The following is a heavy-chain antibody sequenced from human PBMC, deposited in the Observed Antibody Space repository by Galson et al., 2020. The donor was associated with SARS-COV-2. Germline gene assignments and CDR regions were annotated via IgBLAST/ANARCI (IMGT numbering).Heavy chain of an antibody. CDR1: GYSFTSYW. J-gene: IGHJ3*02. D-gene: IGHD2-2*02. CDR2: IDPSDSYT. Sequence: HGESLKISCKGSGYSFTSYWISWVRQMPGKGLEWMGRIDPSDSYTNYSPSFQGHVTISADKSISTAYLQWSSLKASDTAMYYCARHLSMDIVVVPAAIFAFDIWGQGTMVTVSS. V-gene: IGHV5-10-1*01. CDR3: ARHLSMDIVVVPAAIFAFDI.